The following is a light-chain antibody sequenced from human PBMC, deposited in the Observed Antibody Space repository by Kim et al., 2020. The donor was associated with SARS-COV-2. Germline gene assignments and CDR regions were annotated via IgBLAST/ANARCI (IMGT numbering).Light chain of an antibody. J-gene: IGKJ4*01. CDR2: VAS. V-gene: IGKV1-12*01. Sequence: DIQMTQSPSSVSASVGDRVTITCRASQDISNWLAWYQQRPGKAPKSLIYVASTLQGGVPSRFSGSGSGTDFTLTINNLQPEDFATYYCQQANSFPLTFGGGTKVDIK. CDR3: QQANSFPLT. CDR1: QDISNW.